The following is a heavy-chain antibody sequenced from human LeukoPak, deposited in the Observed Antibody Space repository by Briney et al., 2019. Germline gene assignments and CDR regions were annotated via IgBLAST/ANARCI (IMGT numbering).Heavy chain of an antibody. CDR3: AKDRGNALGYLDS. CDR1: GFTFSSYA. D-gene: IGHD1-1*01. CDR2: ISASGGST. V-gene: IGHV3-23*01. Sequence: PGGSLRLSCAASGFTFSSYAMNWVRQAPGKGLEWVSTISASGGSTNYVDSVRGRFTISRDNSKNTLYLQMSSLRAEDTAVYYCAKDRGNALGYLDSWGRGTLVTVSS. J-gene: IGHJ4*02.